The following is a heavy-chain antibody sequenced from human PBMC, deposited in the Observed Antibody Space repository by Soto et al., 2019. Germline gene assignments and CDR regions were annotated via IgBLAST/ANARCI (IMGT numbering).Heavy chain of an antibody. CDR3: SGGVGDAF. V-gene: IGHV3-7*04. D-gene: IGHD1-26*01. Sequence: EVHLVESGGGLVQTGGSLRLSCAISESTVRRDWMNWVRQAPGKGLEWVAHTNQDGSEKYYVDSVKGRFTITRDNAKNTLYVQMNNLRVGDTAMYYCSGGVGDAFWGQGTLVTVSS. CDR2: TNQDGSEK. J-gene: IGHJ4*02. CDR1: ESTVRRDW.